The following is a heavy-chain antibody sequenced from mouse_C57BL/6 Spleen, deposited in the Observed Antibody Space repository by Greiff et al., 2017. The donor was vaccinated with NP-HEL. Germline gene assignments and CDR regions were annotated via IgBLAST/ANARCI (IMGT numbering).Heavy chain of an antibody. V-gene: IGHV5-16*01. CDR1: GFTFSDYY. Sequence: DVHLVESEGGLVQPGSSMKLSCTASGFTFSDYYMAWVRQVPEKGLEWVANINYDGSSTYYLDSLKSRFIISRDNAKNILYLQMSSLKSEDTATYYCARDSNYAMDYWGQGTSVTVSS. CDR3: ARDSNYAMDY. D-gene: IGHD1-1*01. CDR2: INYDGSST. J-gene: IGHJ4*01.